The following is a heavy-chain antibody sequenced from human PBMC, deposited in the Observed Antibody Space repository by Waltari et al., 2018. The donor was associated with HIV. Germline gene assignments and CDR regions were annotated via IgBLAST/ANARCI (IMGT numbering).Heavy chain of an antibody. D-gene: IGHD6-19*01. CDR2: IYTSGST. CDR3: AREGYSSGWYLYYFDY. J-gene: IGHJ4*02. Sequence: QVQLQESGPGLVKPSETLSLTCTVSGGSISSYYWSWIRQPAGKGLEWIGLIYTSGSTNYNPSLKSRGTMSVDTSKNQFSLKLSSVTAADTAVYYCAREGYSSGWYLYYFDYWGQGTLVTVSS. CDR1: GGSISSYY. V-gene: IGHV4-4*07.